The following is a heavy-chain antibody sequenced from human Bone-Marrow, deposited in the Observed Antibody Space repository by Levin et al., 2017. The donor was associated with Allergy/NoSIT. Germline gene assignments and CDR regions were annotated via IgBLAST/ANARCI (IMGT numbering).Heavy chain of an antibody. CDR3: ARAREITMVRGIIIAYYFDF. CDR1: GGSISSAGYC. CDR2: IYHSGST. D-gene: IGHD3-10*01. J-gene: IGHJ4*02. V-gene: IGHV4-30-2*01. Sequence: LRLSCAVSGGSISSAGYCWSWIRQPPGTGLEWIGNIYHSGSTYYNPSLKSRVTISVDRSKNQFSLKLNSVTAADTAVYYCARAREITMVRGIIIAYYFDFWGQGTLTTVSS.